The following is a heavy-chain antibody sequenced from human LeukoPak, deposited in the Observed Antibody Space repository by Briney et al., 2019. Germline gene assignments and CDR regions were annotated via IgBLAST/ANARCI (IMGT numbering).Heavy chain of an antibody. CDR3: ARDNYDFWSGYYHFDY. Sequence: PSETLSLTCTVSGGSISSYYWSWIRQPPGKGLEWIGRIYTSGSTNYNPSLKSRVTMSVDTSKNQFSLKLSSVTAADTAVYYCARDNYDFWSGYYHFDYWGQGTLVTVSS. CDR2: IYTSGST. D-gene: IGHD3-3*01. V-gene: IGHV4-4*07. J-gene: IGHJ4*02. CDR1: GGSISSYY.